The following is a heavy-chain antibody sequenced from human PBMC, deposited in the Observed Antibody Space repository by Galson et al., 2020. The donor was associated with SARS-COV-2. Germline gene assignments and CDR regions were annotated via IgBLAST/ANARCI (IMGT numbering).Heavy chain of an antibody. Sequence: GGSLRLSCAASGFTFSDYYTNWVRQAPGKGLEWVSSISSSCTIYYADSLKGRFTISRDNAKNSLYLQMNSLRAEDTAVYYCARDGGYCSSTSCHEYWGQGTLVTVSS. D-gene: IGHD2-2*01. CDR2: ISSSCTI. J-gene: IGHJ4*02. V-gene: IGHV3-11*04. CDR3: ARDGGYCSSTSCHEY. CDR1: GFTFSDYY.